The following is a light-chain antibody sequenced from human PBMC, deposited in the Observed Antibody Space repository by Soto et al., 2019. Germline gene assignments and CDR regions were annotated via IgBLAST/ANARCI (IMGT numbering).Light chain of an antibody. J-gene: IGLJ2*01. CDR2: DAT. CDR3: CSYVRSPTFVE. Sequence: QSVLTQPASVSGSPGQSITISCTGTSSDVGTYNLVSWYQQHPGTAPKLIIYDATKRPSGVSDRFSGSKSGNTASLTISGLQAEDEADYYCCSYVRSPTFVEFGGGTKLTVL. V-gene: IGLV2-23*01. CDR1: SSDVGTYNL.